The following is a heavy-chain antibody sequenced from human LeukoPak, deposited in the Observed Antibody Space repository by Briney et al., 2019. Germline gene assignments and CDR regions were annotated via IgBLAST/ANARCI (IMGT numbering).Heavy chain of an antibody. J-gene: IGHJ4*02. D-gene: IGHD3-22*01. V-gene: IGHV4-61*02. CDR2: ISSSGST. CDR1: GDSISSGDYY. Sequence: SQTLSLTCTVSGDSISSGDYYWSWIRQPAGKGLEWIGRISSSGSTNYNPSLKSRVTISVDTSKNQFSLKLSSVTAADTAVYYCARGGWNKFDYWGQGTLVTVSS. CDR3: ARGGWNKFDY.